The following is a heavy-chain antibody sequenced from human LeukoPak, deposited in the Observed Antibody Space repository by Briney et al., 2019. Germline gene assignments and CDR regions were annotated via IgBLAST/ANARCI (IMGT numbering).Heavy chain of an antibody. CDR3: ARGPSRGYSGYDYYYYMDV. D-gene: IGHD5-12*01. V-gene: IGHV3-48*01. Sequence: PGGSLRLSCAASGFTFSSYSMNWVRQAPGKGLEWVSYISSSSSTIYYADSVKGRFTISRDNAKNSLYLQMNSLRAEDTAVYHCARGPSRGYSGYDYYYYMDVWGKGTTVTVSS. J-gene: IGHJ6*03. CDR1: GFTFSSYS. CDR2: ISSSSSTI.